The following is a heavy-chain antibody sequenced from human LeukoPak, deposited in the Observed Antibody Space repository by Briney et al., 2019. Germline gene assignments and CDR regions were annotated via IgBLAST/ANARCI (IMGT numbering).Heavy chain of an antibody. CDR2: ISSSSSYI. Sequence: GGSLRLSCAASGFTFSSYSMNWVRQAPGKGLEWVSSISSSSSYIYYADSVKGRFTISRDNAKNSLYLQMNSLRAEDTAVYYCARLSIAAAGNDYWGQGTLVTVSS. J-gene: IGHJ4*02. V-gene: IGHV3-21*01. D-gene: IGHD6-13*01. CDR1: GFTFSSYS. CDR3: ARLSIAAAGNDY.